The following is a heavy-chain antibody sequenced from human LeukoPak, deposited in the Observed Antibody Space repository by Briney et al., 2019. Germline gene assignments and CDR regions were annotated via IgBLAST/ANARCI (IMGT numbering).Heavy chain of an antibody. CDR1: GFTFDDSA. V-gene: IGHV3-43*02. J-gene: IGHJ4*02. CDR2: ITGAVGST. CDR3: AKATGYTSGWYGYHFDF. D-gene: IGHD6-19*01. Sequence: PGGSLRLSCAASGFTFDDSAIHWIRQAPGKGLEWVSLITGAVGSTYYADSVKGRFTISRDNSKSSLYLKMNSLRTEDTALYYCAKATGYTSGWYGYHFDFWGQGTLVSVSS.